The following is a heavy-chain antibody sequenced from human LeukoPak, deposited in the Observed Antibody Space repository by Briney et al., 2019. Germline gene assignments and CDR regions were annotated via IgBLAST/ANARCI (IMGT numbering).Heavy chain of an antibody. CDR1: GGSVTRGNYF. Sequence: ASETLSLTCTVSGGSVTRGNYFWNWIRQPPGKGLEWIGYIYYSGSTNYNPSLKSRVTISVDTSKNQFSLKLSSVTAADTAVYYCARRAVAGAPFDYWGQGTLVTVSS. J-gene: IGHJ4*02. V-gene: IGHV4-61*01. CDR2: IYYSGST. D-gene: IGHD6-19*01. CDR3: ARRAVAGAPFDY.